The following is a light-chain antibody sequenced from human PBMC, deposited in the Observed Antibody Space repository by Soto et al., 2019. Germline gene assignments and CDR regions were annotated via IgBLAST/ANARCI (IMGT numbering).Light chain of an antibody. CDR1: QSISGW. CDR3: QQLNSYPLT. Sequence: DIHMTQSPFTLSASLGDRVTITFRASQSISGWLAWYQQKPGKAPKLLIYAASTLQSGVPSRFSGSGSGTEFTLTISSLQPEDFATYYCQQLNSYPLTFGGGTKVDIK. V-gene: IGKV1-5*01. J-gene: IGKJ4*01. CDR2: AAS.